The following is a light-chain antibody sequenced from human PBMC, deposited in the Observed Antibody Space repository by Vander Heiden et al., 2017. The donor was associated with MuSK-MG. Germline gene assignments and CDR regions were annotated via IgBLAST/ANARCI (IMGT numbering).Light chain of an antibody. CDR2: KVS. CDR3: RQGKHWPPT. CDR1: QSLVYSDGNTY. Sequence: IVMTQSPLSLPVTLGQPASISCRSSQSLVYSDGNTYFHWFQQRPGQSPRRLFFKVSDRDSGVPDRFSGSGSGTDFTLKISRVEAEDVGFYYCRQGKHWPPTFGQGTKVEIK. V-gene: IGKV2-30*01. J-gene: IGKJ1*01.